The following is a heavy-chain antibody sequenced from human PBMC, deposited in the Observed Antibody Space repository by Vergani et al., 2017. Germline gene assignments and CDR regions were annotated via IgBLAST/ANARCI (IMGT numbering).Heavy chain of an antibody. CDR1: GLTFTSSW. V-gene: IGHV3-7*01. CDR2: IKEDGSEK. CDR3: ARQTVNPRDAFDI. J-gene: IGHJ3*02. Sequence: EEKLVESGGGLVQPGGSLTLSCSASGLTFTSSWMSWVRQAPGKGLEWVASIKEDGSEKYYLDSVKGRFTISRDNAENFLNLQMNSLRADDTAVHYCARQTVNPRDAFDIWGRGTLVIVSS. D-gene: IGHD4-17*01.